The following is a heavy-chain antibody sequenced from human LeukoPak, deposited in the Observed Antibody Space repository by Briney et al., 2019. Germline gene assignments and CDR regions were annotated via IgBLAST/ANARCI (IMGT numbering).Heavy chain of an antibody. CDR1: GGSISSGDYY. Sequence: SQTLSLTCTVSGGSISSGDYYWSCIRQPPGKGLEWIGYIYYSGSTYYNPSLKSRVTISVDTSKNQFSLKLSSVTAADTAVYYCATANFDCSGGSCYSYYFDYWGQGTLVTVSS. CDR2: IYYSGST. CDR3: ATANFDCSGGSCYSYYFDY. J-gene: IGHJ4*02. D-gene: IGHD2-15*01. V-gene: IGHV4-30-4*01.